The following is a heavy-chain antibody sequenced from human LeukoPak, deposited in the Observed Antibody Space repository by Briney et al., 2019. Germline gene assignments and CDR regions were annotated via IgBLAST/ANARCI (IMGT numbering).Heavy chain of an antibody. Sequence: GASLKVSCKASGYTFTGYYMHWVGQSPGQGLEWMGWINPNSGGTKYAQKFQGRVTMTRGTSISAAYMELSRLRSDETAVYYCARGIDYSRGLGYWGQGTLVTVSS. CDR1: GYTFTGYY. CDR2: INPNSGGT. V-gene: IGHV1-2*02. D-gene: IGHD4-11*01. CDR3: ARGIDYSRGLGY. J-gene: IGHJ4*02.